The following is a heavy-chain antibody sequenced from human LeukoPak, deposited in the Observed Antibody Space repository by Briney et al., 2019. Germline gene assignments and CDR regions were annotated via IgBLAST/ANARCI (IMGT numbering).Heavy chain of an antibody. CDR3: ARGYASMIGRGDFDY. V-gene: IGHV3-11*04. CDR2: ITSTATT. J-gene: IGHJ4*02. Sequence: PGGSLRLSCAASGFTFSDYYMTWIRQAPGKGLEWVSYITSTATTYYADSVKGRFTISRDNAKTSLYLQMNSLRAEDTAVYYCARGYASMIGRGDFDYWGQGTLVTVSS. CDR1: GFTFSDYY. D-gene: IGHD5/OR15-5a*01.